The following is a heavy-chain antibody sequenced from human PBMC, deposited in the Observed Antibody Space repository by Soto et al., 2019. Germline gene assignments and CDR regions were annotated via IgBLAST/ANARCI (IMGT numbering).Heavy chain of an antibody. Sequence: QVQLVQSGAEVKKPGASVKVSCKASGYTFTNFGISWVRQAPGQGLEWMGWISAYNGNTNYAQNFQGRVTMTTDTSTSTAYMELRSLVSDYTALYYCTRPGTTIDYWGQGTLATVSS. D-gene: IGHD4-17*01. CDR1: GYTFTNFG. CDR3: TRPGTTIDY. J-gene: IGHJ4*02. V-gene: IGHV1-18*01. CDR2: ISAYNGNT.